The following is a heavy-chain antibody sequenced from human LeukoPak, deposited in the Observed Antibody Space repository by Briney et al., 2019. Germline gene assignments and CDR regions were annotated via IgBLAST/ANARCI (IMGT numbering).Heavy chain of an antibody. CDR1: GDCISSYY. CDR3: AMGRSYFYYMDV. Sequence: SETLSLTCNVSGDCISSYYCSWIRQSPGKGLEWIGYVYYRGSSNYNPSLKSRVTISQDTSKNRFSLKLTSVTAADTAVYFCAMGRSYFYYMDVWGEGTTVTVSS. V-gene: IGHV4-59*01. CDR2: VYYRGSS. J-gene: IGHJ6*03. D-gene: IGHD3-10*01.